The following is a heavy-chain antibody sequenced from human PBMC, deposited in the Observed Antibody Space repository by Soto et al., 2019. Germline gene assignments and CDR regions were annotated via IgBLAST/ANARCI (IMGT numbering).Heavy chain of an antibody. CDR3: ARGSGTAYYYYMDV. CDR1: GGSISSSSYY. V-gene: IGHV4-61*05. Sequence: PSETLSLTCTVSGGSISSSSYYWGWIRQPPGKGLEWIGYTYYSGSTNYNPSLKSRVTISVDTSKNQFSLKLSSVTAADTAVYYCARGSGTAYYYYMDVWGKGTTVTSP. D-gene: IGHD1-26*01. CDR2: TYYSGST. J-gene: IGHJ6*03.